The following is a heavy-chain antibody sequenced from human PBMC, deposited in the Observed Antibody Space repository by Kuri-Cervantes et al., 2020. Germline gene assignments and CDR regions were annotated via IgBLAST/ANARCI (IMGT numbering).Heavy chain of an antibody. CDR3: ARVEGGRYPDSYYYYGMDV. J-gene: IGHJ6*02. V-gene: IGHV1-2*02. Sequence: ASVKVSCKASGYTFTGYYMHWVRQAPGQGLEWMGWINPNSGGTNYAQKFQGRVTMTRDTSISTVYMELSSLRSEDTAVYYCARVEGGRYPDSYYYYGMDVWGQGTTVTVSS. D-gene: IGHD3-16*02. CDR2: INPNSGGT. CDR1: GYTFTGYY.